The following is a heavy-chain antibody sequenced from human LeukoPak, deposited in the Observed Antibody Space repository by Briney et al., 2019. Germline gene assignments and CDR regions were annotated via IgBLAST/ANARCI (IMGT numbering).Heavy chain of an antibody. V-gene: IGHV4-4*02. CDR3: AREPARFGELGGDY. Sequence: SETLSLTCAVSGGSISSSNWWSWVRQPPGKGLEWIGEIYHSGSTNYNPSLKSRVTISVDKSKNQFSLKLSSVTAADTAVYYCAREPARFGELGGDYWGQGTLVTVSS. J-gene: IGHJ4*02. CDR1: GGSISSSNW. CDR2: IYHSGST. D-gene: IGHD3-10*01.